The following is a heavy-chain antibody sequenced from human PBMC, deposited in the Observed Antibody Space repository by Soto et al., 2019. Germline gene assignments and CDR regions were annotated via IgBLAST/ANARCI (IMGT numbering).Heavy chain of an antibody. D-gene: IGHD2-21*02. CDR2: IRSKANSYAT. CDR3: TTLAYCGGDCYGDYYFDY. V-gene: IGHV3-73*02. J-gene: IGHJ4*02. CDR1: GFTFSGSA. Sequence: EVQLVESGGGLVQPGGSLKLSCAASGFTFSGSAMHWVRQASGKGLEWVGRIRSKANSYATAYAASVKGRFTISRDDSKNPAYLQMNSLKTEDTAVYYCTTLAYCGGDCYGDYYFDYWGQGTLVTVSS.